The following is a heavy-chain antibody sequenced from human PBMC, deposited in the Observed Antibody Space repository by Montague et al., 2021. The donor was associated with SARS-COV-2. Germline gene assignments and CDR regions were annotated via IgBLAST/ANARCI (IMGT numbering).Heavy chain of an antibody. CDR3: ARAPRSIAAAGTASDY. CDR2: IYYSGST. D-gene: IGHD6-13*01. Sequence: TLSLTCTVSGCSISNSNYYWGWIRQHPGKGLEWIGYIYYSGSTYYNPSLKSRVTISVDTSKNQFSLKLSSVTAADTAVYYCARAPRSIAAAGTASDYWGQGTLVTVSS. CDR1: GCSISNSNYY. J-gene: IGHJ4*02. V-gene: IGHV4-31*03.